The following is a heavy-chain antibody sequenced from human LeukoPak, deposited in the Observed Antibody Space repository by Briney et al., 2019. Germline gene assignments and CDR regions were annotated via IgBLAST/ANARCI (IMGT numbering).Heavy chain of an antibody. Sequence: PGGSLRLSCAASGFTVSSNYMSWVRQAPGKGLEWVSVIYSGGSTYYADSVKGRFTISRDNSKNTLYLQMNSLRAEDTAVYYCAKEPIVVVPAAMSMTPDYWGQGTLVTVSS. J-gene: IGHJ4*02. D-gene: IGHD2-2*01. CDR2: IYSGGST. CDR1: GFTVSSNY. CDR3: AKEPIVVVPAAMSMTPDY. V-gene: IGHV3-53*01.